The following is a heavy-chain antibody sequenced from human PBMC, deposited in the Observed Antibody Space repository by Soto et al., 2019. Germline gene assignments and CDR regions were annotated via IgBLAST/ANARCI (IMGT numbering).Heavy chain of an antibody. D-gene: IGHD3-22*01. CDR1: GFTVSSNY. J-gene: IGHJ4*02. Sequence: GGSLRLSCAASGFTVSSNYMSWVRQAPGKGLEWVSVIYSGGSTYYADSVKGRFTISRDNSKNTLYLQMNSLRAEDTAVYYCARDYYDSSGSDYWGQGTLVTVSS. CDR2: IYSGGST. CDR3: ARDYYDSSGSDY. V-gene: IGHV3-53*01.